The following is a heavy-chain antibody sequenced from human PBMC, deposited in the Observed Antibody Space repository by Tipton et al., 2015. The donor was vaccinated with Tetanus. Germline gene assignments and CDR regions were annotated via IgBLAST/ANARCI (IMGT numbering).Heavy chain of an antibody. V-gene: IGHV1-46*01. CDR3: ARSGYCSGGSCYSSGWYDP. Sequence: QLVQSGAEVKKPGAPVKVSCKASGYTFTSYYMHWVRQAPGQGLEWMGIINPSGGSTIYAQKFQGRVTMTRDTSTSTVYMELSSLRSEDTAVYYGARSGYCSGGSCYSSGWYDPWGQGTLVTVSS. D-gene: IGHD2-15*01. CDR1: GYTFTSYY. J-gene: IGHJ5*02. CDR2: INPSGGST.